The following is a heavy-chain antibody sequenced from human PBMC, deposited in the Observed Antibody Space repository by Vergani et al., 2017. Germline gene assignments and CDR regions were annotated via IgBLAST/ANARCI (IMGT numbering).Heavy chain of an antibody. CDR2: IHPADSDT. Sequence: EVQLVQSGAEVKKPGESLKISRQISGYSSTNYWIGWVRQMPGKGLEWMGIIHPADSDTRYSQSFKGQVTISVDKSISTAYLLRSSLRASDSAMYYCARLYGRDSSGSKYFDYWGQGTLVTVSS. V-gene: IGHV5-51*01. CDR1: GYSSTNYW. CDR3: ARLYGRDSSGSKYFDY. J-gene: IGHJ4*02. D-gene: IGHD3-22*01.